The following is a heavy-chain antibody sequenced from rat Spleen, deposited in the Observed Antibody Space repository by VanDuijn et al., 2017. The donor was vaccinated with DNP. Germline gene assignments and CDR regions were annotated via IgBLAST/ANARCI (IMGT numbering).Heavy chain of an antibody. CDR1: GLTFSHSD. V-gene: IGHV5-25*01. CDR2: ITSSDGNT. D-gene: IGHD4-1*01. Sequence: EVQLVESGCGLVQPGRSGKLSCAASGLTFSHSDLVLVRQAPTKGLEWVASITSSDGNTYYRDSVKGRFTVSRDDPNSTLYLQMDGLRSEDMATYYCARYSLIKRVWDYWGQGVMVTVSS. J-gene: IGHJ2*01. CDR3: ARYSLIKRVWDY.